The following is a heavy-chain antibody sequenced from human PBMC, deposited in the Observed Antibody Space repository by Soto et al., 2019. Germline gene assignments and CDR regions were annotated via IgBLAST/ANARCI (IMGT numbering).Heavy chain of an antibody. D-gene: IGHD4-17*01. CDR2: INHSGST. J-gene: IGHJ4*02. Sequence: SETLSLTCAVYGGSFSGYYWSWIRQPPGKGLEWIGEINHSGSTNYNPSLKSRVTISVDTSKNQFSLKLSSVTAADTAVYYCARGRPTVDYWGQGTLVTVSS. CDR1: GGSFSGYY. V-gene: IGHV4-34*01. CDR3: ARGRPTVDY.